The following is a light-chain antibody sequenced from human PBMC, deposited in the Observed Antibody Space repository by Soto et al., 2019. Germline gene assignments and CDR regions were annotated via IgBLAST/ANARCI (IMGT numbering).Light chain of an antibody. V-gene: IGKV3-20*01. CDR1: QSVSNNY. J-gene: IGKJ2*01. CDR3: HQDGSSPPYT. Sequence: EVVLTQSPGTLSLSPGESATLSCRASQSVSNNYFAWYQQKPGQAPSLLIFGSSDRATGIPDRFSGSGSGTDFTLTISRLEPEDFAVYSYHQDGSSPPYTFGQGTKLESK. CDR2: GSS.